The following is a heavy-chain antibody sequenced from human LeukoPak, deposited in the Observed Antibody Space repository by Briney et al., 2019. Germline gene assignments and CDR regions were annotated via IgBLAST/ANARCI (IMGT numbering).Heavy chain of an antibody. Sequence: GASVKVSCKASGYTFTSYDFNWVRQATGQRPEWMGWMSPNSGDTGYAQKLQGRVTMTTDTSTSTAYMELRSLRSDDTAVYYCARGLAAGYDILTGYYSDYWGQGTLVTVSS. CDR2: MSPNSGDT. CDR1: GYTFTSYD. CDR3: ARGLAAGYDILTGYYSDY. J-gene: IGHJ4*02. V-gene: IGHV1-8*01. D-gene: IGHD3-9*01.